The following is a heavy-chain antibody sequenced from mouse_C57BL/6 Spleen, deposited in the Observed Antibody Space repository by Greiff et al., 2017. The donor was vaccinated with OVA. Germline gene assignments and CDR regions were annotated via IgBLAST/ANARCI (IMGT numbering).Heavy chain of an antibody. Sequence: EVMLVESGGGLVQPTGSLKLSCAASGFSFNTYAMNWVRQAPGKGLEWVARIRSKSNNYATYSADSVKDRFTISREDSESMLYLQMNNLKTEDTAMYYWVSRACDYWGQGTTLTVSS. V-gene: IGHV10-1*01. D-gene: IGHD3-3*01. CDR3: VSRACDY. J-gene: IGHJ2*01. CDR2: IRSKSNNYAT. CDR1: GFSFNTYA.